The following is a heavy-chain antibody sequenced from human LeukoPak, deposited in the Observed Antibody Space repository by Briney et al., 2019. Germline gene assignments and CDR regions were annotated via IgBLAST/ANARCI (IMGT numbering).Heavy chain of an antibody. CDR2: INPNSGNA. D-gene: IGHD3-9*01. J-gene: IGHJ6*03. V-gene: IGHV1-8*03. CDR1: GYSFTSHD. CDR3: AKGGGFDWLNYYYMDV. Sequence: ASVKVSCKASGYSFTSHDINWVRQAAGQGLEWMGWINPNSGNAGYAQKFQGRVTITRNTSITTAYMELSSLRAEDTAVYYCAKGGGFDWLNYYYMDVWGKGTTVIISS.